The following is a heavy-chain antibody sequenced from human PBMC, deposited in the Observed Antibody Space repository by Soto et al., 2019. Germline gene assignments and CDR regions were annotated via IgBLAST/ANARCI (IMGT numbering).Heavy chain of an antibody. J-gene: IGHJ4*02. D-gene: IGHD6-6*01. CDR2: IYYSGST. V-gene: IGHV4-59*12. CDR3: ARSIEGYSYFDY. CDR1: GGSISSYY. Sequence: SETLSLTCTVSGGSISSYYWSWIRQPPGKGLEWIGYIYYSGSTNYNPSVKGRFTISRDNANHTVFLQVSSLRAEDTAVYYCARSIEGYSYFDYWGQGTLVTVSS.